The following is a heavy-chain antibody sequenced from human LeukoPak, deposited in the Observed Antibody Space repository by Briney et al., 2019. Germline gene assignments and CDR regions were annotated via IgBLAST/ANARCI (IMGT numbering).Heavy chain of an antibody. Sequence: GGSLRLSCAAPGFTFSSYSMNWVRQAPGKGLEWVSSISSSSYIYYADSVKGRFTISRDNAKNSLYLQMNGLRAEDTAVYYCARDRAAAIRLTSWGQGTLVTVSS. CDR1: GFTFSSYS. D-gene: IGHD6-13*01. CDR2: ISSSSYI. V-gene: IGHV3-21*01. CDR3: ARDRAAAIRLTS. J-gene: IGHJ4*02.